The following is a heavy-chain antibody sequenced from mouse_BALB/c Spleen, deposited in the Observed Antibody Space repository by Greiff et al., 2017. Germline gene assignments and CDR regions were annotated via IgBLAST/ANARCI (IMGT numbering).Heavy chain of an antibody. Sequence: VQLQQSGAELVRPGVSVKISCKGSGYTFTDYAMHWVKQSHAKSLEWIGVISTYYGDASYNQKFKGKATMTVDKSSSTAYMELARLTSEDSAIYYCARGGTGNYFDYWGQGTTLTVSS. J-gene: IGHJ2*01. D-gene: IGHD2-14*01. V-gene: IGHV1S137*01. CDR3: ARGGTGNYFDY. CDR1: GYTFTDYA. CDR2: ISTYYGDA.